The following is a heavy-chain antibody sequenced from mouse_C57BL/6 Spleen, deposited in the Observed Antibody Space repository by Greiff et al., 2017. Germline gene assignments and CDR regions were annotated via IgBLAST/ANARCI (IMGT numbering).Heavy chain of an antibody. D-gene: IGHD4-1*01. CDR2: IDPSDSYT. CDR3: ARERTVAY. V-gene: IGHV1-59*01. CDR1: GYTFTSYW. Sequence: QVQLQQPGAELVRPGTSVKLSCKASGYTFTSYWMHWVKQRPGQGLEWIGVIDPSDSYTTYNQKFKGKATLTVDTSSSTAYMQLSSLTSEDSAVYYCARERTVAYWGQGTLVTVSA. J-gene: IGHJ3*01.